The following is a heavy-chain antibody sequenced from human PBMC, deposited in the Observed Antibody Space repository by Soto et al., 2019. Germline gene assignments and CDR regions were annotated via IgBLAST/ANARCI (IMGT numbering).Heavy chain of an antibody. J-gene: IGHJ4*02. CDR3: AKDMGVTLKNFDY. D-gene: IGHD2-21*02. CDR1: GFTFSSYA. V-gene: IGHV3-23*01. Sequence: GGSLRPSCAASGFTFSSYAMSWVRQAPGKGLEWVSAISGSGGSTYYADSVKGRFTISRDNSKNTLYLQMNSLRAEDTAVYYCAKDMGVTLKNFDYWGQGTLVTVSS. CDR2: ISGSGGST.